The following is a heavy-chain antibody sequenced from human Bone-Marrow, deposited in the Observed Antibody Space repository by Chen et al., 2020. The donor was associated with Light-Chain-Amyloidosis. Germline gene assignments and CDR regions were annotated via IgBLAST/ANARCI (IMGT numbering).Heavy chain of an antibody. D-gene: IGHD2-21*01. CDR3: ARGTSEVEWGEVKSAFAFDF. Sequence: QLQLQESGPGLVEPSQPLSLTCPVSGASIISSEYYWGWMRQAPGKGLEWIGSIFRGDITYYTSSLKSRITLAVDTSNNHISLRLRSVTAGDTAIYYGARGTSEVEWGEVKSAFAFDFWGQGTMVTVSS. J-gene: IGHJ3*01. CDR2: IFRGDIT. V-gene: IGHV4-39*07. CDR1: GASIISSEYY.